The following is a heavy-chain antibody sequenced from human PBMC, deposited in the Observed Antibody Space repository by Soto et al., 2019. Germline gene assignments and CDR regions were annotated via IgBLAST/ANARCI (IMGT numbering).Heavy chain of an antibody. Sequence: PSQTLSLTCAISGDSVSSKSATWNWIRQFPSRGLEWLGRTYYRSKWHNEYAVSVKSRITINPDTSKNQFSLQLNSVTPEDSAMYFCARGSTESYPGSRIFDFWGRGTLVTVSS. J-gene: IGHJ4*02. CDR3: ARGSTESYPGSRIFDF. V-gene: IGHV6-1*01. CDR1: GDSVSSKSAT. D-gene: IGHD3-10*01. CDR2: TYYRSKWHN.